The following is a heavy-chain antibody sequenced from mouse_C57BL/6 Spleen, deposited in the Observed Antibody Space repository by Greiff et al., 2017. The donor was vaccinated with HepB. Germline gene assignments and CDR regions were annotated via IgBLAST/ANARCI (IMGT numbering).Heavy chain of an antibody. Sequence: EVNLVESGGGLVKPGGSLKLSCAASGFTFSDYGMHWVRQAPEKGLEWVAYISSGSSTIYYADTVKGRFTISRDNAKNTLFLQMTSLRSEDTAMYYCARRYYGSSYGAMDYWGQGTSVTVSS. CDR2: ISSGSSTI. V-gene: IGHV5-17*01. D-gene: IGHD1-1*01. CDR3: ARRYYGSSYGAMDY. CDR1: GFTFSDYG. J-gene: IGHJ4*01.